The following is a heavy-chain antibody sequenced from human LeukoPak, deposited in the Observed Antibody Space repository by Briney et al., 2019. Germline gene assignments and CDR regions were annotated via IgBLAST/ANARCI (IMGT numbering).Heavy chain of an antibody. V-gene: IGHV4-59*13. D-gene: IGHD3-9*01. CDR3: ARLTGYSSESWFDP. CDR1: GGSINSYY. J-gene: IGHJ5*02. Sequence: SETLSLTCTVSGGSINSYYWSWIRQPPGKGLEWIGYIYYSGSTNYNPSLKSRVTISVHTSKDQFSLKLSSVTAADTAVYYCARLTGYSSESWFDPWGQGTLVTVSS. CDR2: IYYSGST.